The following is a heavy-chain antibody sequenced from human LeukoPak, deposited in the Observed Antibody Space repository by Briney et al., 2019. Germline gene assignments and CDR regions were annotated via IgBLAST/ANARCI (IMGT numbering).Heavy chain of an antibody. CDR1: EGTFSSYA. CDR2: IIPILGIA. D-gene: IGHD4-17*01. V-gene: IGHV1-69*04. Sequence: SVKVSCKASEGTFSSYAISWVRQAPGQGLEWMGRIIPILGIANYAQKFQGRVTITADKSTSTAYMELSSLRSEDTAVYYCARATTVTTYGYFQHWGQGTLVTVSS. CDR3: ARATTVTTYGYFQH. J-gene: IGHJ1*01.